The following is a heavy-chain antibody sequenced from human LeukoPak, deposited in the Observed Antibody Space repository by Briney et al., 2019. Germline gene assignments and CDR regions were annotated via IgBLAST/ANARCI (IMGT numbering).Heavy chain of an antibody. CDR2: IYYSGST. J-gene: IGHJ4*02. V-gene: IGHV4-4*02. CDR1: GGSISSSNW. Sequence: SGTLSLTCAASGGSISSSNWWSWVRQPPGKGLEWIGYIYYSGSTNYNPSLKSRVTISVDTSKNQFSLKLSSVTAADTAVYYCARHSGYYNLIYFEYWRQGTLVTVSS. D-gene: IGHD3-3*01. CDR3: ARHSGYYNLIYFEY.